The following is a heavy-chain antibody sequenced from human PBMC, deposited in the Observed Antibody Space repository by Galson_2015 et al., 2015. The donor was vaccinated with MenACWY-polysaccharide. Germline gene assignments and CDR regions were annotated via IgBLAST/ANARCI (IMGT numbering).Heavy chain of an antibody. J-gene: IGHJ6*02. CDR1: GDSVPSNSAA. CDR2: TYYRSKWYN. Sequence: CAISGDSVPSNSAAWNWIRQSPSRGLEWLGRTYYRSKWYNDYAVSVKSRITNNPVTSKNQFSLQLNSVTPEDTAVYYCAIDEGVGGTKSYYYCMDVWGQGTTVTVSS. D-gene: IGHD1-7*01. CDR3: AIDEGVGGTKSYYYCMDV. V-gene: IGHV6-1*01.